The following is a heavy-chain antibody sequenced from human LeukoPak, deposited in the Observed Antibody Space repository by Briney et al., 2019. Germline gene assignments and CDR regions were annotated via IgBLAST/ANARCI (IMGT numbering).Heavy chain of an antibody. J-gene: IGHJ6*02. D-gene: IGHD4-17*01. CDR1: GGSISSYY. CDR2: IYYSGST. Sequence: SETLSLTCTVSGGSISSYYWSWIRQPQGKGLEWIGYIYYSGSTNYNPSLKSRVTISVDTSKNQFSLKLSSVTAADTAGYYCASGGTTAPHQGYYYYGMDVGGQGTTVTVPS. CDR3: ASGGTTAPHQGYYYYGMDV. V-gene: IGHV4-59*08.